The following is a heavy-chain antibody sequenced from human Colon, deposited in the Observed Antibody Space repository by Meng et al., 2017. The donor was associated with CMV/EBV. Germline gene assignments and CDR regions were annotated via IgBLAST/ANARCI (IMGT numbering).Heavy chain of an antibody. CDR1: GFTFSTYW. CDR3: ARGYSNRIDY. D-gene: IGHD4-11*01. CDR2: INSDESST. J-gene: IGHJ4*02. V-gene: IGHV3-74*01. Sequence: GESLKISCAASGFTFSTYWMHWDRQVPGKGLVWVSRINSDESSTSHADSVKGRFTISRDNAKNTLYLQMNSLRAEDTAVYYCARGYSNRIDYWGQGTLVTVSS.